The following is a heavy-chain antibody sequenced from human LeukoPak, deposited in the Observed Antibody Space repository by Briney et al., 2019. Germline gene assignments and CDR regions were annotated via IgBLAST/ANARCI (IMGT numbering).Heavy chain of an antibody. CDR1: GFTVSNNY. J-gene: IGHJ4*02. CDR2: IYSGGST. Sequence: GGSLRLSCVASGFTVSNNYMSWVRQAPGKGLEWVSVIYSGGSTYYADSVKGRFTISRDNSKNTLYLQMNSLRAEDTAVYYCASMFSGSSWTFDYWGQGTLVTVSS. V-gene: IGHV3-53*05. D-gene: IGHD6-13*01. CDR3: ASMFSGSSWTFDY.